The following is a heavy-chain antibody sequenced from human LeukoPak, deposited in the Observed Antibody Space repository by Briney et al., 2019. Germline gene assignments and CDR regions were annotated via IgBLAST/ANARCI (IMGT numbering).Heavy chain of an antibody. CDR1: GYTFTGYY. CDR2: INPNSGGT. J-gene: IGHJ4*02. Sequence: ASVKVSCKASGYTFTGYYMHWVRQAPGQGLEWMGWINPNSGGTNYAQKFQGRVTMTRDTSISTAYMELSRLRSDDTAVYYCARSIAAAGRAGGFDYWGQGTLVTASS. CDR3: ARSIAAAGRAGGFDY. V-gene: IGHV1-2*02. D-gene: IGHD6-13*01.